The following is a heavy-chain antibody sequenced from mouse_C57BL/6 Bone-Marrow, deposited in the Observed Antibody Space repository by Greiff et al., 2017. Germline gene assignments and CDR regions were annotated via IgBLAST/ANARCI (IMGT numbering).Heavy chain of an antibody. CDR1: GYSFTGYF. CDR3: AENYDYDVYCDV. V-gene: IGHV1-20*01. CDR2: INPYNGDT. Sequence: EVKLKQSGPELVKPGDSVKISCKASGYSFTGYFMNWVMQSHGKSLEWIGRINPYNGDTFYNQKFKGKATLTVDKSSSTAHMELRSLTSEDSAVYYCAENYDYDVYCDVWGTGTTVTVSS. D-gene: IGHD2-4*01. J-gene: IGHJ1*03.